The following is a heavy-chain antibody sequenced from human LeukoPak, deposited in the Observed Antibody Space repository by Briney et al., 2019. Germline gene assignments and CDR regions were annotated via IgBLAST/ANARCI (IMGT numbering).Heavy chain of an antibody. CDR2: ISYDGSNK. D-gene: IGHD5-18*01. CDR3: AKEDTAMAPSFVDH. Sequence: GGSLRLSCAASGFTFSSYAMHWVRQAPGKGLEWVAVISYDGSNKYYADSVKGRFTISRDNSKNTLYLQMNSLRAEDTAVYHCAKEDTAMAPSFVDHWGQGTLVTVSS. J-gene: IGHJ4*02. V-gene: IGHV3-30-3*01. CDR1: GFTFSSYA.